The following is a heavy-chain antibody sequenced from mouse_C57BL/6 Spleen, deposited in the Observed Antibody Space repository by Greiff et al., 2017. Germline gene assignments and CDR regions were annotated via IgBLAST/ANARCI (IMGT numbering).Heavy chain of an antibody. V-gene: IGHV1-19*01. CDR3: ERRSNWYARDY. CDR2: INVYNGGT. Sequence: LQQSGPVLVKPGASVKMSCKASGYPFTDFYMNWVKQSHGKSLEWFGVINVYNGGTSYHQKCKGNATLTVDKSTSTAYMELNSLTSEDSAVYYCERRSNWYARDYWGQGTSVTVSS. CDR1: GYPFTDFY. D-gene: IGHD2-5*01. J-gene: IGHJ4*01.